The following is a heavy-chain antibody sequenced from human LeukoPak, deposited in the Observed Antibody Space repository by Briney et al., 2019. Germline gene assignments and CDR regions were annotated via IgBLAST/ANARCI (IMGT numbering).Heavy chain of an antibody. J-gene: IGHJ4*02. CDR3: AKDRGTMVRGVFDY. D-gene: IGHD3-10*01. CDR1: GLTFRSYA. CDR2: ISGSGGST. Sequence: GVSVSLSCGASGLTFRSYAMSWAPQAPGKALEGVSAISGSGGSTHCADSVKGRLTISRDNSKNTLYLQMNSLRAEDTAVYYCAKDRGTMVRGVFDYWGQGTLVTVSS. V-gene: IGHV3-23*01.